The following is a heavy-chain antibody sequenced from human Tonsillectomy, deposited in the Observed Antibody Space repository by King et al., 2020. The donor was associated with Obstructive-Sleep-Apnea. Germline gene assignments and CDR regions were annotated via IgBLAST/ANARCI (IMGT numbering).Heavy chain of an antibody. CDR2: ISYDGQME. J-gene: IGHJ6*02. CDR3: AKLFHDYVDSGPTYYYYGMDV. Sequence: VQLVESGGGVVQPGESLRLSCAASGFTFNRYGMHWVRQAPGKGLEWVAVISYDGQMEYYGDSVKGRFIISRDNSKDTLYLQMNSLRVQDTAVYFCAKLFHDYVDSGPTYYYYGMDVWGQGTTVTVSS. V-gene: IGHV3-30*18. D-gene: IGHD4-17*01. CDR1: GFTFNRYG.